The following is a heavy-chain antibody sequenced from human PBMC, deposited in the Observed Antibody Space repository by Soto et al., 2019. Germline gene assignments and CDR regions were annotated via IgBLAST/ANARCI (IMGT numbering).Heavy chain of an antibody. CDR1: GFTFSSYD. CDR3: ERVRRSGYSYLARGYYYGMDV. J-gene: IGHJ6*02. Sequence: PGGSLRLSCAASGFTFSSYDMHWVRQATGKGLEWVSAIGTAGDTYYPGSVKGRFTISRENAKNSLYLQMNSLRAEDTAVYYCERVRRSGYSYLARGYYYGMDVWGQGTTVTVSS. D-gene: IGHD5-18*01. V-gene: IGHV3-13*01. CDR2: IGTAGDT.